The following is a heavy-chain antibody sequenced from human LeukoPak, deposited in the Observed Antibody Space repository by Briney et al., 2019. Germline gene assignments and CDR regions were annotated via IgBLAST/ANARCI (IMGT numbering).Heavy chain of an antibody. J-gene: IGHJ3*02. CDR1: GFIFSNYG. V-gene: IGHV3-23*01. CDR2: ITGSGDRT. Sequence: GGSLRLSCAASGFIFSNYGVSWVRQAPGKGLEWISAITGSGDRTSYADSVKGRFIISRDNSKNTLYLQMSSPRAEDTAVYYCAKREPTFIGFDTWGQGTMVTVSS. D-gene: IGHD1-14*01. CDR3: AKREPTFIGFDT.